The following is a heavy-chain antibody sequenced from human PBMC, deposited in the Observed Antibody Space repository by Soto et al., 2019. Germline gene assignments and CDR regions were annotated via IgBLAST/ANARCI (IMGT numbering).Heavy chain of an antibody. V-gene: IGHV4-34*01. D-gene: IGHD2-8*01. CDR2: INHSGST. CDR1: GGSFSGYY. Sequence: QVQLQQWGAGLLKPSETLSLTCDVYGGSFSGYYWSWIRQPPGKGLEWIGEINHSGSTNYNPSLKSRVTISVDTSKNQFSLKLSSVTAEATAVYYCARGMYVFRYWGQGNLVTVS. J-gene: IGHJ4*02. CDR3: ARGMYVFRY.